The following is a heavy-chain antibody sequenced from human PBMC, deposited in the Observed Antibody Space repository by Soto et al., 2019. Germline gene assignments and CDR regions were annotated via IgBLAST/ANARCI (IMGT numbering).Heavy chain of an antibody. D-gene: IGHD6-13*01. V-gene: IGHV3-33*01. CDR1: GFTFSSYG. J-gene: IGHJ3*02. CDR3: ARDGPGQQRDTGAFDI. Sequence: GGSLRLSYAASGFTFSSYGMHWVRQAPGKGLEWVAVIWYDGSNKYYADSVKGRFTISRDNSKNTLYLQMNSLRAEDTAVYYCARDGPGQQRDTGAFDIWGQGTMVTVSS. CDR2: IWYDGSNK.